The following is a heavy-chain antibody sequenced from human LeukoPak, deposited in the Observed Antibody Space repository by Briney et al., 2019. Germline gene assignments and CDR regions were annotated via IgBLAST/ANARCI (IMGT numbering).Heavy chain of an antibody. Sequence: GRSLRLSCAASGFTFSSYGMHWVRQAPGKGLEWVAVIWYDGSNKYYADSVKGRFTISRDNSKNTLYLQMNSLRAEDTAVYYCARGGGGGYDDSGYYYYGMDVWGQGTTVTVSS. D-gene: IGHD5-12*01. CDR3: ARGGGGGYDDSGYYYYGMDV. CDR1: GFTFSSYG. J-gene: IGHJ6*02. V-gene: IGHV3-33*01. CDR2: IWYDGSNK.